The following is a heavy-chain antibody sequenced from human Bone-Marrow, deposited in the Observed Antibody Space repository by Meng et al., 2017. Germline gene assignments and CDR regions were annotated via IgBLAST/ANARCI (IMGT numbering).Heavy chain of an antibody. CDR2: INPNSGGT. D-gene: IGHD1-1*01. CDR3: ANWNDGLLNY. J-gene: IGHJ4*02. Sequence: QWQLVQSGAEVTQPGASVKVSCKASGYTFTGYHLHWGRQAPGQGLEWMGRINPNSGGTNYAQKFQGRVTMTRDTSISTAYMELSRLRSDDTAVYYCANWNDGLLNYWGQGTLVTVSS. V-gene: IGHV1-2*06. CDR1: GYTFTGYH.